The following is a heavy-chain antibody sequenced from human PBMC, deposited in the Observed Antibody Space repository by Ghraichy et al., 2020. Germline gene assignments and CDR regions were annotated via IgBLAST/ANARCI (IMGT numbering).Heavy chain of an antibody. V-gene: IGHV3-21*01. CDR3: ARDSSNNAGPNYYYYGMDV. Sequence: GESLNISCAASGFTFSSYSMNWVRQAPGKGLEWVSSISSSSSYIYYADSVKGRFTISRDNAKNSLYLQMNSLRAEDTAVYYCARDSSNNAGPNYYYYGMDVWGQGTTVTVSS. CDR1: GFTFSSYS. D-gene: IGHD6-13*01. CDR2: ISSSSSYI. J-gene: IGHJ6*02.